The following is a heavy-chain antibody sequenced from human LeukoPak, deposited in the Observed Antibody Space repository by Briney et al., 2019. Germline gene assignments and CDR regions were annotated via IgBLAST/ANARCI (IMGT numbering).Heavy chain of an antibody. V-gene: IGHV7-4-1*02. Sequence: ASVKVSCKASGYTFTTYAMNWVRQAPGQGPEWMGWINTKSGNPTYAQGFTGRFVFSLDTSVNTAYLQISSLKAEDTAVYYCTYDSSGYYRQDAFDVWGQGTMVTVSS. CDR1: GYTFTTYA. CDR2: INTKSGNP. D-gene: IGHD3-22*01. J-gene: IGHJ3*01. CDR3: TYDSSGYYRQDAFDV.